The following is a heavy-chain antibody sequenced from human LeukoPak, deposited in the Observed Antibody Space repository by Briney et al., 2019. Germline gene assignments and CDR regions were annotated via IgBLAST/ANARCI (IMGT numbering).Heavy chain of an antibody. V-gene: IGHV1-8*01. CDR2: MNPNSGNT. J-gene: IGHJ5*02. CDR1: GYTFSTYD. Sequence: ASVKVSCKASGYTFSTYDLIWVRQATGQGLEWMGWMNPNSGNTGYAQKFQGRVTMTRNTSISTAYMELSSLRSEDTAVYYCARAIFGVAWFDPWGQGILVTVSS. D-gene: IGHD3-3*02. CDR3: ARAIFGVAWFDP.